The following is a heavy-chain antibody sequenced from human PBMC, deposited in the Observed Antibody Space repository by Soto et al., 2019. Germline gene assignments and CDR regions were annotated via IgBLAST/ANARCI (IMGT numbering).Heavy chain of an antibody. D-gene: IGHD2-2*01. CDR1: GFTFSSYG. Sequence: GGSLRLSCAASGFTFSSYGMHWVRQAPGKGLEWVAVIWYDGSNKYYADSVKGRFTISRDNSKNTLYLQMNSLRAEDTAVYYCGIVCHCGQEYQGGIAVPAQGNTVTGS. V-gene: IGHV3-33*01. CDR2: IWYDGSNK. J-gene: IGHJ6*02. CDR3: GIVCHCGQEYQGGIAV.